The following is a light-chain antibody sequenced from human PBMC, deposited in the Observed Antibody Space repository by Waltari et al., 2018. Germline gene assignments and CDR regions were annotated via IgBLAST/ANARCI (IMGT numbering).Light chain of an antibody. Sequence: DIVMTQYPATLSVSPGERATLSRRARQSVSSNLAWYQQKPGQSPRLLIYAASTRATGIPARFSGSGSGTEFTLTISSMQSEDFAVYFCQQYDNWPKTFGQGTKVEIK. J-gene: IGKJ1*01. CDR2: AAS. CDR3: QQYDNWPKT. CDR1: QSVSSN. V-gene: IGKV3-15*01.